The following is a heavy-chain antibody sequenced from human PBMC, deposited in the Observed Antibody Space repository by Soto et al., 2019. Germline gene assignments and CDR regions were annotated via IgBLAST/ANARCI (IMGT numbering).Heavy chain of an antibody. V-gene: IGHV1-3*05. CDR1: GYTFTSYA. J-gene: IGHJ4*02. Sequence: QVQLVQSGAEEKKPGASVKVSCKASGYTFTSYAMHWVRQAPGKMLEWMGWINAGNGNTKYSQKFQGRVTITRDTSASTAYMELSSLRSEDTAIYYWARWAAGFDYWGQGALVTVSS. D-gene: IGHD6-13*01. CDR3: ARWAAGFDY. CDR2: INAGNGNT.